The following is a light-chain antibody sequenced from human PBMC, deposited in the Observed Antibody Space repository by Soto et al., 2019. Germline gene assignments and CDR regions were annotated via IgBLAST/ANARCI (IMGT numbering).Light chain of an antibody. CDR3: MQDRHTPLT. V-gene: IGKV2-28*01. CDR2: WGS. Sequence: DIVMTQSPLSLPVTPGEPASISCRSSQSLLHSNGYNYLDWYLQKPGQSPQLLIYWGSNRASGVPDRFSGSGSGTDFTLKISRVEAEDVGVYYCMQDRHTPLTFGGGTKVEIK. J-gene: IGKJ4*01. CDR1: QSLLHSNGYNY.